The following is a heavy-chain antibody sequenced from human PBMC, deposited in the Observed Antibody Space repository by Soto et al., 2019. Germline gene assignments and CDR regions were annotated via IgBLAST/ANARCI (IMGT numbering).Heavy chain of an antibody. J-gene: IGHJ6*02. V-gene: IGHV4-31*03. D-gene: IGHD3-16*02. CDR1: GGSTSSGGFY. Sequence: NRSLTCTVSGGSTSSGGFYWRWIRQHPGKGLEWIGYIYYGGISYYNPSLKSRVSISLDTSRNQFSMTLNPVTAADTAVYYCARNRYTYGMDVWGEAATVPVS. CDR3: ARNRYTYGMDV. CDR2: IYYGGIS.